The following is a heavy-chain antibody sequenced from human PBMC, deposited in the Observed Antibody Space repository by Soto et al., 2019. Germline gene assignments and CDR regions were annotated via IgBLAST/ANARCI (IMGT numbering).Heavy chain of an antibody. D-gene: IGHD3-16*01. V-gene: IGHV5-51*01. CDR3: ARQGSNGAYVYFPMDV. Sequence: LKISRKGSGYSFNNYWIGWVRQVPGKGLDWIGMIYPGDSDTTYSPSFQGQVTMSADKSTSTAYLEWSSLKASDTATYYCARQGSNGAYVYFPMDVWGQGTTVTVSS. CDR2: IYPGDSDT. J-gene: IGHJ6*02. CDR1: GYSFNNYW.